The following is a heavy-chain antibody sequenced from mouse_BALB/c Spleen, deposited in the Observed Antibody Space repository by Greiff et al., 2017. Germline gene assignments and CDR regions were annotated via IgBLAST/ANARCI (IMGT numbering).Heavy chain of an antibody. D-gene: IGHD2-14*01. V-gene: IGHV5-9-3*01. CDR1: GFTFSSYA. CDR2: ISSGGSHT. CDR3: ASYRYDVWFAY. Sequence: DVKLVESGGGLVKPGGSLKLSCAASGFTFSSYAMSWVRQTPEKRLEWVATISSGGSHTYYPDSVKGRFTISRDNAKNTLYLQMSSLRSEDTAMYYCASYRYDVWFAYWGQGTLVTVSA. J-gene: IGHJ3*01.